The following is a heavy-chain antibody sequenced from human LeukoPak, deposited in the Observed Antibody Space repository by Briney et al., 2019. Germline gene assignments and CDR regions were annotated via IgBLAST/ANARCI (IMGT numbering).Heavy chain of an antibody. D-gene: IGHD2-2*01. CDR3: ARDSAGQLRRGYYYYMDV. V-gene: IGHV4-61*02. CDR1: GGSISSSSYY. Sequence: PSETLSLTCTVSGGSISSSSYYWGWIRQPAGKGLEWIGRIYTSGSTNYHPSLKSRVTMSVETSKNQFSLKLSSVTAADTAVYYCARDSAGQLRRGYYYYMDVWGKGTTVTVSS. CDR2: IYTSGST. J-gene: IGHJ6*03.